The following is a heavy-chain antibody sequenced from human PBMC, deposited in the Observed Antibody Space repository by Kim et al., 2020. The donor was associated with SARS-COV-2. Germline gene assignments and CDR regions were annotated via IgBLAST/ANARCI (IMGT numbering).Heavy chain of an antibody. V-gene: IGHV3-30*01. J-gene: IGHJ4*02. D-gene: IGHD3-22*01. Sequence: KCRFTISRDNSKNALYLQMNSLRAEDTAVYYCARGSCYDSSCCFLGPPGYWGQGALVTVSS. CDR3: ARGSCYDSSCCFLGPPGY.